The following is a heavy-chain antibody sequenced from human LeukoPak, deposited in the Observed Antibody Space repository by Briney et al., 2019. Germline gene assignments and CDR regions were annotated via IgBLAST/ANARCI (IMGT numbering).Heavy chain of an antibody. CDR2: IGGSGTRT. CDR3: AKYRGFGDSYDS. J-gene: IGHJ4*02. V-gene: IGHV3-23*01. Sequence: GGSLRLSCAASGFAFSRNDMSWVRQAPGKGLEWVSGIGGSGTRTYYADSVKGRFTISRDTSKNTLYLQMNSLRAEDAAVYYCAKYRGFGDSYDSWGQGTLVTVSS. CDR1: GFAFSRND. D-gene: IGHD3-10*01.